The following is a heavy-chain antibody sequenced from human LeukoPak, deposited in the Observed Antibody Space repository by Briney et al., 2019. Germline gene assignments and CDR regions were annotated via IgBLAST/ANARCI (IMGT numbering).Heavy chain of an antibody. J-gene: IGHJ4*02. Sequence: ASVKVSCKASGYTFTSYGISWVRQAPGQGLEWMGWISAYNGNTNYAQKLQGRVTMTTDTSTSTAHMELRSLRSDDTAVYYCARAYSGSYYGIRVLDYWGQGTLVTVSS. CDR3: ARAYSGSYYGIRVLDY. CDR1: GYTFTSYG. V-gene: IGHV1-18*01. D-gene: IGHD1-26*01. CDR2: ISAYNGNT.